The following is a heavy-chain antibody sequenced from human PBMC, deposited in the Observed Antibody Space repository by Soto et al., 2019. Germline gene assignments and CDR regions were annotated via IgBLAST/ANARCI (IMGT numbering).Heavy chain of an antibody. CDR3: ARNRGTAAAGTLDY. CDR2: IYYSGST. J-gene: IGHJ4*02. CDR1: GGSISSSSYY. V-gene: IGHV4-39*01. D-gene: IGHD6-13*01. Sequence: SETLSLTCTVSGGSISSSSYYWGWIRQPPGKGLEWIGSIYYSGSTYYNPSLKSRVTISVDTSKNQFSLKLSSVTAADTAVYYCARNRGTAAAGTLDYWGQGTLVTVSS.